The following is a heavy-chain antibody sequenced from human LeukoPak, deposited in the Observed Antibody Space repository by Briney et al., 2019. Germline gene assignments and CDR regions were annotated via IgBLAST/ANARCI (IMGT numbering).Heavy chain of an antibody. CDR1: GFTFSSYS. J-gene: IGHJ6*02. CDR2: ISSSSSTI. CDR3: ATDSSSWYRYYYYGMDV. D-gene: IGHD6-13*01. V-gene: IGHV3-48*01. Sequence: GGSLRLSCAASGFTFSSYSMNWVRQAPGKGLEWVSYISSSSSTIYYADSVKGRFTISRDNAKNSLYLQMNSLRAEDTAVYYCATDSSSWYRYYYYGMDVRGQGTTVTVSS.